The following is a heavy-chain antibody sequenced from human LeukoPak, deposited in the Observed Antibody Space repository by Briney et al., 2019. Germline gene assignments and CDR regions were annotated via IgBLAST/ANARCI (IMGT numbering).Heavy chain of an antibody. V-gene: IGHV1-69*04. J-gene: IGHJ4*02. Sequence: EASVKVSCKASGGTFSSNAISWVRQAPGQGLEWMGRIIPILGIANYAQKFQGRVTITADKSTSTAYMELSSLRSEDTAVYYCARDRRPYYYDSSGYNAFDYWGQGTLVTVSS. CDR1: GGTFSSNA. CDR2: IIPILGIA. CDR3: ARDRRPYYYDSSGYNAFDY. D-gene: IGHD3-22*01.